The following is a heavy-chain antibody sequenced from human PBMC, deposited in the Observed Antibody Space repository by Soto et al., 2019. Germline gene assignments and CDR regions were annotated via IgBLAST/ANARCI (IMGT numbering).Heavy chain of an antibody. D-gene: IGHD4-17*01. CDR1: GFSLSNARMG. CDR2: IFSNDEK. J-gene: IGHJ3*02. V-gene: IGHV2-26*01. CDR3: ARAKYYGDYDKPDAFDI. Sequence: QVTLKESGPVLVKPTETLTLTCTVSGFSLSNARMGVSWIRQPPGKALEWLAHIFSNDEKSYSTSLKSRLTISKEASKSQVVLTMTNMDPMDKATYYCARAKYYGDYDKPDAFDISGQGTMVTVSS.